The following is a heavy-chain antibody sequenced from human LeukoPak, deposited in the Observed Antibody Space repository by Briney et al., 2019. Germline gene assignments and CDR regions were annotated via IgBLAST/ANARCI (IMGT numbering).Heavy chain of an antibody. CDR3: ARGHSSSWYLPSL. V-gene: IGHV4-59*08. Sequence: PSETLSLTCTVSGGSISSYYWSWIRQPPGKGLEWIGYIYYSGSTNYNPSLKSRVTISVDTSKNQFSLKLSSVTAADTAVYYCARGHSSSWYLPSLWGQGTLVTVSS. D-gene: IGHD6-13*01. CDR2: IYYSGST. CDR1: GGSISSYY. J-gene: IGHJ4*02.